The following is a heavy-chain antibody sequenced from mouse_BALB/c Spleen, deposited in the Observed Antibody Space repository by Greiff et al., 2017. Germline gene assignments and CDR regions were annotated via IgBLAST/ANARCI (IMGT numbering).Heavy chain of an antibody. CDR3: ARERGWYFDV. CDR2: ICSGGST. CDR1: GFSLTSYG. V-gene: IGHV2-2*02. Sequence: VQLQQSGPGLVQPSQSLSITCTASGFSLTSYGVHWVRQSPGKGLEWLGVICSGGSTDYNAAIITRLSISKDNSKSQVFFKMSSLQATDTAIYYCARERGWYFDVWGAGTTVTVSS. J-gene: IGHJ1*01.